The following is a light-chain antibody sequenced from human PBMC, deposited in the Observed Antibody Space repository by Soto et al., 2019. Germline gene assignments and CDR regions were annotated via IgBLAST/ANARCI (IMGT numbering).Light chain of an antibody. CDR2: GAS. V-gene: IGKV3-15*01. J-gene: IGKJ1*01. CDR3: QQYNNWPHWT. Sequence: EIVMTQSPVTLSVSPGERATLSCRASQSVSSNLAWYQQKPGQAPRLLIYGASTRATGIPVRFSGSGSGTEFTLTISSLQSEDFAVYYCQQYNNWPHWTFGQGTKVEIK. CDR1: QSVSSN.